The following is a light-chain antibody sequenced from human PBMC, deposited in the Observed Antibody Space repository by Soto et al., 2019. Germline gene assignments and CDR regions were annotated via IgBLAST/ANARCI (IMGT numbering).Light chain of an antibody. J-gene: IGLJ2*01. CDR2: EVS. Sequence: QSVLTQPPSASGSPGQSVTVSCTGTSSDVGGYNYVSWYQQHPGKAPKLMIYEVSKRPSGVPDRFSGSKSGNTASLTVSGLQDEDEADYYCSSYEGRNTLVFGGGTKVTVL. V-gene: IGLV2-8*01. CDR3: SSYEGRNTLV. CDR1: SSDVGGYNY.